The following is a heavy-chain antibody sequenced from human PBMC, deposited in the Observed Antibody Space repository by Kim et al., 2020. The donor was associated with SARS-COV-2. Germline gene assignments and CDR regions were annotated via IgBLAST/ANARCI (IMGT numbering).Heavy chain of an antibody. V-gene: IGHV4-59*01. CDR3: ARVVVHGYSDY. D-gene: IGHD2-15*01. CDR1: GGSIISYW. CDR2: IHSSGST. Sequence: SETLSLTCSVSGGSIISYWWSWIRQPPGKGLEWIGYIHSSGSTKYNPSLKSRLTISVDTSKNQFSLKLTSVTSADTAMYYCARVVVHGYSDYCGQGTLVTAS. J-gene: IGHJ4*03.